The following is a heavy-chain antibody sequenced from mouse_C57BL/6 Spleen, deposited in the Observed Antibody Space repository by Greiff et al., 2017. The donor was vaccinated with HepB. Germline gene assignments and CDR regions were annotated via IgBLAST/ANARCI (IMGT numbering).Heavy chain of an antibody. CDR2: IYPGDGDT. J-gene: IGHJ2*01. Sequence: QVQLQQSGPELVKPGASVKISCKASGYAFSSSWMNWVKQRPGKGLEWIGRIYPGDGDTNYNGKFKGKATLTADKSSSTAYMQLSSLTSEDSAVYFCAGYYGSSLDYWGQGTTLTVSS. V-gene: IGHV1-82*01. D-gene: IGHD1-1*01. CDR3: AGYYGSSLDY. CDR1: GYAFSSSW.